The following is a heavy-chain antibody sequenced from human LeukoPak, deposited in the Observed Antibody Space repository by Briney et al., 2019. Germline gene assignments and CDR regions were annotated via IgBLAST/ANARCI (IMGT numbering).Heavy chain of an antibody. CDR2: IYYSGST. CDR3: AREEEDFYGMDV. J-gene: IGHJ6*02. V-gene: IGHV4-61*01. CDR1: GGSVSSGSYY. Sequence: PSETLSLTCTVSGGSVSSGSYYWSWIRQPPGKGLEWIGYIYYSGSTNYNPSLKSRVTISVDTSKNQFSLKLSSVTAADTAVYYCAREEEDFYGMDVWGQGTTVTVSS. D-gene: IGHD3-3*01.